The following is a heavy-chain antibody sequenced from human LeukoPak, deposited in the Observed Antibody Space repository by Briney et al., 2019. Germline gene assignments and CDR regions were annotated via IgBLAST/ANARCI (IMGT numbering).Heavy chain of an antibody. V-gene: IGHV3-30*02. CDR3: AKRVAAAGTGGRYFDY. J-gene: IGHJ4*02. CDR1: GFTFSSYG. CDR2: IRYDGSNK. D-gene: IGHD6-13*01. Sequence: GGSLRLSCAASGFTFSSYGMHWVRQAPGKGLEWVAFIRYDGSNKYYADSVKGRFTISRDNSKKTLYLQMNSLRAEDTAVYYCAKRVAAAGTGGRYFDYWGQGTLVTVSS.